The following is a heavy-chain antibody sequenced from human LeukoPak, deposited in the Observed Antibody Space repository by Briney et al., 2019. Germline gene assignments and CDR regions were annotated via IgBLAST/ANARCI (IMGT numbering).Heavy chain of an antibody. J-gene: IGHJ4*02. D-gene: IGHD5-12*01. CDR3: AREGYIVATISTHFDY. CDR1: GFTFSSYW. V-gene: IGHV3-7*01. CDR2: IKQDGSEK. Sequence: PGGSLRLSCAASGFTFSSYWMSWVRQAPGKGLEWVANIKQDGSEKYYVDSVKGRFTISRDNAKNSLYLQMNSLRAEDTAVYYCAREGYIVATISTHFDYWGQGTLVTVSS.